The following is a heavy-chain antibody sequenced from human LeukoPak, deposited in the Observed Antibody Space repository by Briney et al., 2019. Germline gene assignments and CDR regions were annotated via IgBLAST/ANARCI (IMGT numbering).Heavy chain of an antibody. D-gene: IGHD1-1*01. CDR3: ARDSRYNEGAFAI. CDR1: GYSISSGYY. Sequence: SETLSLTCTVSGYSISSGYYWGWIRQPPGKGLEWIGSIYHSGSTYYNPSLKSRVTISVDTSKNQFSLKLSSVTAADTAVYYCARDSRYNEGAFAIWGQGTMVTVSA. CDR2: IYHSGST. J-gene: IGHJ3*02. V-gene: IGHV4-38-2*02.